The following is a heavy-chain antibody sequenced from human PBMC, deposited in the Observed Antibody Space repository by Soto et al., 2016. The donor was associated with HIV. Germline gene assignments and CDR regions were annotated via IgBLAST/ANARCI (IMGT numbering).Heavy chain of an antibody. CDR3: ARVSKISAAGWFDP. CDR1: GYTFGSFD. CDR2: VSGYNGHT. Sequence: QVQLVQSGAEVKKSGASVKVSCKASGYTFGSFDFTWVRQAPGQGLEWMGWVSGYNGHTDYAQNLQGRVTMTTDTSTSTTYMDLRSLRSGDTAVYYCARVSKISAAGWFDPWGQGTLVTVSS. V-gene: IGHV1-18*01. J-gene: IGHJ5*02.